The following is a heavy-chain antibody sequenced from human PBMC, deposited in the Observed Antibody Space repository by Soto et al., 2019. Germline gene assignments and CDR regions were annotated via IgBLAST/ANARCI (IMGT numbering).Heavy chain of an antibody. Sequence: QVRLVESGGGLVKPGGSVRLSCAASGFSFSDYYMTWIRQAPGKGLEWVSRISNSGEDTNYADSVQGRFTISRDNGENSLYLQMTSLRAEDTAVYYCTRHLRARGIVHDVCDIWGQGTMVTVSS. J-gene: IGHJ3*02. V-gene: IGHV3-11*06. CDR3: TRHLRARGIVHDVCDI. CDR2: ISNSGEDT. CDR1: GFSFSDYY. D-gene: IGHD2-8*01.